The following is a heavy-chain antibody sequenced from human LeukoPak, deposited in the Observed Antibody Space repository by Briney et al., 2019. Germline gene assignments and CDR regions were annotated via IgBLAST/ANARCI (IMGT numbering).Heavy chain of an antibody. CDR3: ARDPPIVVGPAAEYYGMDV. D-gene: IGHD2-2*01. V-gene: IGHV1-69*04. CDR1: GGTFSSYA. Sequence: SVKVSCKASGGTFSSYAISWVRQAPGQGLEWMGRIIPILGIANYAQKFQGRVTITADKSTSTAYMELSSLRSDDTAVYYCARDPPIVVGPAAEYYGMDVWGQGTTVTVSS. CDR2: IIPILGIA. J-gene: IGHJ6*02.